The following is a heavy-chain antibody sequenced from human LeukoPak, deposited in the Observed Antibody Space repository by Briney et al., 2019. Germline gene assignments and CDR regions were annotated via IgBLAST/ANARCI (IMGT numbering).Heavy chain of an antibody. CDR2: IKKDGSEK. D-gene: IGHD5-18*01. CDR1: GFTFSSHR. J-gene: IGHJ4*02. Sequence: GGSLRLSCAASGFTFSSHRMSWVRQAPGKGLEWVANIKKDGSEKYYVDSVKGRFTISRDNAKTSLYLQMNSLRAEDTAVYYCARDLSGITGYTYGRGIDYWGQGTLVTVSS. V-gene: IGHV3-7*01. CDR3: ARDLSGITGYTYGRGIDY.